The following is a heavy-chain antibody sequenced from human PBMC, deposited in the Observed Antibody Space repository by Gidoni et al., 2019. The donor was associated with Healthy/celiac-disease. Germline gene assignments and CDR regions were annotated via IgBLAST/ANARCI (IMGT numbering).Heavy chain of an antibody. V-gene: IGHV1-18*04. J-gene: IGHJ4*02. CDR2: ISAYNGNT. CDR3: ARAPYDSSGYYYPPPRGYFDY. CDR1: GYTFTSYG. D-gene: IGHD3-22*01. Sequence: QVQLVQSGAEVKKPGASVTVSCKDSGYTFTSYGISWVRQAPGQGLEWMGWISAYNGNTNYAQKLQGRVTMTTDTSTSTAYMELRSLRSDDTAVYYCARAPYDSSGYYYPPPRGYFDYWGQGTLVTVSS.